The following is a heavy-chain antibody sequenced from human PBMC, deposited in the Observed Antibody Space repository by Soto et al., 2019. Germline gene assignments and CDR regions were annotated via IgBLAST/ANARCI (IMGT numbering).Heavy chain of an antibody. CDR3: ARTAYYDSSGYPSGNFDY. J-gene: IGHJ4*02. Sequence: QVQLVQSGAEVKKPGSSVKVSCKASGGTFSSYAISWVRQAPGQGLEWMGGIIPIFGTANYAQKFQGRVTITADDSTSTAYMELSRLRSEDTAVYYCARTAYYDSSGYPSGNFDYWGQGTLVTVSS. CDR1: GGTFSSYA. D-gene: IGHD3-22*01. CDR2: IIPIFGTA. V-gene: IGHV1-69*01.